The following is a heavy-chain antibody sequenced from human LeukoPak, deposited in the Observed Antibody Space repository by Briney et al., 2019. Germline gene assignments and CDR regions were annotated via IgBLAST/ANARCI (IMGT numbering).Heavy chain of an antibody. CDR3: ARANYDILTGAHYFDY. J-gene: IGHJ4*02. Sequence: GGSLRLSCAASGFTVSSNYMSWVRQAPGKGLEWVSVIYSGGSTYYADSVKGRFTISRDNAKKSLSLQMNSLRAEDTAVYYCARANYDILTGAHYFDYWGQGTLVTVSS. D-gene: IGHD3-9*01. CDR2: IYSGGST. CDR1: GFTVSSNY. V-gene: IGHV3-53*01.